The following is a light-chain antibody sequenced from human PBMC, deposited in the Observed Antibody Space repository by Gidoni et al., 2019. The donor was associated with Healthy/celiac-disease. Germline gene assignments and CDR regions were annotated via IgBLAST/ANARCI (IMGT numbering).Light chain of an antibody. J-gene: IGLJ2*01. Sequence: QSVLTQPPSVSGSPGHRVTISCTGSISNIWAGYDVHWYEQLPGTAPKLLIYANINRPSGVPDRFSGSKSGTSASLAITGLQAEDEADYYCQSYDSSLSGVVFGGGTKLTVL. CDR1: ISNIWAGYD. V-gene: IGLV1-40*01. CDR2: ANI. CDR3: QSYDSSLSGVV.